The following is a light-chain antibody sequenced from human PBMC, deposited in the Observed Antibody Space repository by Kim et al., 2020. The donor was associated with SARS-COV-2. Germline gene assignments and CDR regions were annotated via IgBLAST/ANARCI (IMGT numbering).Light chain of an antibody. CDR1: SLRSYY. V-gene: IGLV3-19*01. J-gene: IGLJ2*01. CDR2: ARN. Sequence: SSELTQDPAVSVALGQTVRITCQGDSLRSYYATWYQQKPRQAPVLVMYARNSRPSGVPDRFSGSTSGNTASLTISGAQAEDEADFYCQSRDSGGNVVFGGGTQLTVL. CDR3: QSRDSGGNVV.